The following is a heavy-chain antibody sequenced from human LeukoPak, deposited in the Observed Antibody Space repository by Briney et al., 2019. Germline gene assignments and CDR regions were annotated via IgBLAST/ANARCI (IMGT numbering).Heavy chain of an antibody. CDR1: GLSFTNYA. D-gene: IGHD6-13*01. J-gene: IGHJ5*02. V-gene: IGHV3-23*01. CDR2: LTGYGGA. CDR3: AKGAAAGKVDWFDP. Sequence: GGSLRLSCEASGLSFTNYAMMWVRQAPGKGLQWISTLTGYGGAYYADSGEGRFIISRDISTNTMFLQMYSLRAEDTAVYYCAKGAAAGKVDWFDPWGQGTLVTVSS.